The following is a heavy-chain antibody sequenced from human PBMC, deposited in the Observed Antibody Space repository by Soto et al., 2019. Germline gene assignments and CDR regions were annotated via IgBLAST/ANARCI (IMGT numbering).Heavy chain of an antibody. J-gene: IGHJ4*02. CDR1: RGSISIGTNY. Sequence: SETLSLTCTVSRGSISIGTNYLAWIRQPPGKGLEWIANIYYSGSTFYNPSLKSRVTISLDTSKNQFSLKLRSVTAADTAVYYCARHEAGWYSDSWCQGRFVTVSS. CDR3: ARHEAGWYSDS. CDR2: IYYSGST. V-gene: IGHV4-39*01. D-gene: IGHD6-25*01.